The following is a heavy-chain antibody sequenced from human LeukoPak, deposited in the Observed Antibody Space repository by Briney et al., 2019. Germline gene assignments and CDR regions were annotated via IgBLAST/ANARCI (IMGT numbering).Heavy chain of an antibody. J-gene: IGHJ3*02. D-gene: IGHD4-17*01. CDR1: GYTFTSYD. CDR2: MNPNSGNT. V-gene: IGHV1-8*01. CDR3: ASYYGDYGAFDI. Sequence: GASVKVSCKASGYTFTSYDISWVRQATGQGLEWMGWMNPNSGNTGYAQKFQGRVTMTRNTSISTAYMELSSLRSEDTAVYYCASYYGDYGAFDIWGQGTMVTVSS.